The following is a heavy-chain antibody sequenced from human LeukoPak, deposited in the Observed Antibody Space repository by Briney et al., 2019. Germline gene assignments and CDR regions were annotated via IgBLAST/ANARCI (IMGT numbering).Heavy chain of an antibody. V-gene: IGHV4-61*01. J-gene: IGHJ4*02. CDR1: GGSVSSGSYY. D-gene: IGHD4-17*01. CDR3: AVMTTVRYLFDY. Sequence: PSETLSLTCTVSGGSVSSGSYYWSWIRQPPGKGLEWIGYIYYSGSTYYNPSLKSRVTISVDTSKNQFSLKLSSVTAADTAVYYCAVMTTVRYLFDYWSQGTLVTVSS. CDR2: IYYSGST.